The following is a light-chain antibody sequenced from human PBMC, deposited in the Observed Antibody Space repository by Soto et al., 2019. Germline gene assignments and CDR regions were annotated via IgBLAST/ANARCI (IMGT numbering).Light chain of an antibody. CDR3: QKYDNAPLT. CDR1: QDISTY. J-gene: IGKJ4*01. V-gene: IGKV1-27*01. Sequence: GDRVTITCRARQDISTYLAWYQQKPGKVPKLLISAAYTLQSGVPPRFSGSGSGTDFTLTISXXQPEDVATYYCQKYDNAPLTFGGGTKVEIK. CDR2: AAY.